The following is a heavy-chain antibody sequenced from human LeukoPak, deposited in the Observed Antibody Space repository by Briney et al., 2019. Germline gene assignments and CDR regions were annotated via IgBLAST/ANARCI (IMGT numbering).Heavy chain of an antibody. V-gene: IGHV4-39*07. CDR3: ARGGIAARLAN. J-gene: IGHJ4*02. Sequence: SETLSLTCTVSGGSLSSSSYYWSWIRQPPGKGLEWIGEINHSGSTYYNPSLKSRVTISVDTSKNQFSLKLSSVTAADTAVYYCARGGIAARLANWGQGTLVTVSS. D-gene: IGHD6-6*01. CDR2: INHSGST. CDR1: GGSLSSSSYY.